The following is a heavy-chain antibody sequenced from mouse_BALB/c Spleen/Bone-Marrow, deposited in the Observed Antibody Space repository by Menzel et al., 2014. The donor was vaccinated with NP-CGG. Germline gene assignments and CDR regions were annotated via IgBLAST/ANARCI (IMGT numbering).Heavy chain of an antibody. J-gene: IGHJ3*01. V-gene: IGHV5-17*02. CDR1: GFTFSSFG. CDR2: TSSGSSTI. Sequence: EVMLVESGGGLVQPGGSRKLSCAASGFTFSSFGMHWVRQAPEKGLEWVAYTSSGSSTIYYADTVKGRFTISRDNPKNTLFLQMTSLRSEDTAMYYCARGGNFAWFAYWGQGTLVTVSA. CDR3: ARGGNFAWFAY. D-gene: IGHD2-1*01.